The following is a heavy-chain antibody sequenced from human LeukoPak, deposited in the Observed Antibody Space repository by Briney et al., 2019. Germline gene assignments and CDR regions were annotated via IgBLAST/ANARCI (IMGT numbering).Heavy chain of an antibody. Sequence: GGSLRLSCAASGFTFSSYSMNWVRQAPGKGLEWVSYISSSSSTIYYADSVKGRFTISRDNAKNSLYLQMNSLRVEDTAVYYCARSGSGSYYNDYYYMDVWGKGTTVTISS. D-gene: IGHD3-10*01. CDR1: GFTFSSYS. CDR2: ISSSSSTI. CDR3: ARSGSGSYYNDYYYMDV. V-gene: IGHV3-48*04. J-gene: IGHJ6*03.